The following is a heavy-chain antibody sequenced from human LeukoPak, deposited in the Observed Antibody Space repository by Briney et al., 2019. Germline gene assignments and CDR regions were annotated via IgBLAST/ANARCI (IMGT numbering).Heavy chain of an antibody. CDR2: IYYSGST. D-gene: IGHD3-10*01. CDR3: ARDHDYGSGSYPFDY. CDR1: GGSISSYY. V-gene: IGHV4-59*01. Sequence: SETLSLTCTVSGGSISSYYWSWIRQPPGKGLEWIGYIYYSGSTNYNPSLKSRVTISVDTSKNQFSLKLSSVTAADTAVYYCARDHDYGSGSYPFDYWGQGTLVTVSS. J-gene: IGHJ4*02.